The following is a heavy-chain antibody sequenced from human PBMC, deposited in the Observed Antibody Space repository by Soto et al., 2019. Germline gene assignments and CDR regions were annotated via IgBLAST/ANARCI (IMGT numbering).Heavy chain of an antibody. D-gene: IGHD2-15*01. J-gene: IGHJ3*02. CDR1: GFTFSSYS. CDR2: ISSSSSTI. V-gene: IGHV3-48*01. CDR3: ATCSGGSCYSDAFDI. Sequence: GGSLRLSCAASGFTFSSYSMNWVRQAPGKGLEWVSYISSSSSTIYYADSVKGRFTISRDNAKNSLYLQMNSLRAEDTAVYYCATCSGGSCYSDAFDIWGQGTMVTVSS.